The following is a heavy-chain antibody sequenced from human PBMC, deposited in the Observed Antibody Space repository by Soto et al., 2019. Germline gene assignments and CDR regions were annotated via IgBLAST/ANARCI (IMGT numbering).Heavy chain of an antibody. CDR3: ASRADFWSGYFCVY. V-gene: IGHV3-21*01. D-gene: IGHD3-3*01. CDR1: GFTFSSYS. Sequence: KPGGSLRLSCAASGFTFSSYSMNWVRQAPGKGLEWVLSISSSSSYIYYADSVKGRFTISRDNAKNSLYLQMNSLRAEDTAVYYCASRADFWSGYFCVYWGQGTLVTVSS. CDR2: ISSSSSYI. J-gene: IGHJ4*02.